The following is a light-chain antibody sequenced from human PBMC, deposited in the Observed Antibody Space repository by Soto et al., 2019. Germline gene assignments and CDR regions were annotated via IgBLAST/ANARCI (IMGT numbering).Light chain of an antibody. V-gene: IGKV1-5*01. CDR2: DSS. CDR3: QQYHTFSIA. J-gene: IGKJ5*01. CDR1: QSISTW. Sequence: DIQMTQSPSTLSASVGDSVTVTCRAGQSISTWLAWYQQKPGRAPKLLIYDSSSLESGVPSRFSGSGSGTDFTLTISGLQPDDFATYYCQQYHTFSIAFGQGTRLEIK.